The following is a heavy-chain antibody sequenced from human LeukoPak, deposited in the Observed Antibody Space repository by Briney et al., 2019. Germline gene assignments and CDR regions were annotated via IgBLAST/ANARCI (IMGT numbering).Heavy chain of an antibody. CDR2: INPNNGGT. CDR3: ARVTTYSGYEY. J-gene: IGHJ4*02. V-gene: IGHV1-2*06. CDR1: GYIFTAYY. D-gene: IGHD5-12*01. Sequence: GASMKVSCKASGYIFTAYYMHWVRQAPGQGLEWMGRINPNNGGTDYAQKFQGRVTMTRDTSINTAYMELNSLRSDDTAVYYCARVTTYSGYEYWGQGTLVTVSS.